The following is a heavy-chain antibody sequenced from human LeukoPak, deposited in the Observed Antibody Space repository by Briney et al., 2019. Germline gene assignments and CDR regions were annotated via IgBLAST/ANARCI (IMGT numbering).Heavy chain of an antibody. Sequence: GGSPRLSCAASEFTFNDYAMHWVRQAPGKGLEWVSGISWNSGSIGYADSVKGRFTISRDNAKNSLYLQMNSLRVEDTAVYYCARDKVAGSMAGSNFDYWGQGTLVTVSS. D-gene: IGHD6-19*01. J-gene: IGHJ4*02. CDR2: ISWNSGSI. CDR3: ARDKVAGSMAGSNFDY. V-gene: IGHV3-9*01. CDR1: EFTFNDYA.